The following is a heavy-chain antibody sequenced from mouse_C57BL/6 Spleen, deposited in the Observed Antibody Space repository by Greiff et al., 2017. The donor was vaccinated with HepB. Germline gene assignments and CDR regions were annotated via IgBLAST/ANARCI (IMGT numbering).Heavy chain of an antibody. CDR1: GFTFSSYA. D-gene: IGHD2-1*01. Sequence: EVKLVESGEGLVKPGGSLKLSCAASGFTFSSYAMSWVRQTPEKRLEWVAYISSGGDYIYYADTVKGRFTISRDNARNTLYLQMSSLKSEDTAMYYCTRDGNYGYAMDYWGQGTSVTVSS. CDR3: TRDGNYGYAMDY. CDR2: ISSGGDYI. J-gene: IGHJ4*01. V-gene: IGHV5-9-1*02.